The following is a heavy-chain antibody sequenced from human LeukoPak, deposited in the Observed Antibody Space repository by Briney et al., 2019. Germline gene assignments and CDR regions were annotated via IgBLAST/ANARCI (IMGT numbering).Heavy chain of an antibody. CDR1: GDSVSSNSAA. CDR3: ARRARSGSYFD. CDR2: TYYRSSKWYN. Sequence: QTLSLTCAISGDSVSSNSAAWNWIRQSPSRGLEWLGRTYYRSSKWYNDYAVSVKSRITINPETSTNQFSLHLNAVTPDDTAVYYCARRARSGSYFDWGQGTLVTVSS. J-gene: IGHJ4*02. D-gene: IGHD3-10*01. V-gene: IGHV6-1*01.